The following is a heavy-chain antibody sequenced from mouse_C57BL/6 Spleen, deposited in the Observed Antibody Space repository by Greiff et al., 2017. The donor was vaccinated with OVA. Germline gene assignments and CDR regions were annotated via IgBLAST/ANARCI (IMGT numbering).Heavy chain of an antibody. D-gene: IGHD3-2*02. CDR1: GFTFSDYG. Sequence: DVKLVESGGGLVKPGGSLKLSCAASGFTFSDYGMHWVRQAPEKGLEWVAYISSGSSTIYYADTVKGRFTISRDNAKNTLFLQMTSLRSEDTAMYYCAESSGPYYYAMDYWGQGTSVTVSS. CDR2: ISSGSSTI. J-gene: IGHJ4*01. CDR3: AESSGPYYYAMDY. V-gene: IGHV5-17*01.